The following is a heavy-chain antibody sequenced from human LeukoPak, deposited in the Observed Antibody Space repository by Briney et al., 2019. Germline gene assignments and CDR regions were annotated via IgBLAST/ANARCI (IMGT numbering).Heavy chain of an antibody. J-gene: IGHJ4*02. CDR1: GFTVSSNY. CDR3: ARDYCSGGSCLD. CDR2: IYSGGST. Sequence: GGSLRPSCAASGFTVSSNYMSWVRQAPGKGLEWVSVIYSGGSTYYADSVKGRFTFSRDNSKNTLYLQMNSLRAEDTAVYYCARDYCSGGSCLDWGQGTLVTVSS. D-gene: IGHD2-15*01. V-gene: IGHV3-66*02.